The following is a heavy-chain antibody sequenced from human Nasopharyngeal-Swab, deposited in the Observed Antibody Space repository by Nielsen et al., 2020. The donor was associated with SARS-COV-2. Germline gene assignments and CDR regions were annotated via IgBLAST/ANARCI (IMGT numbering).Heavy chain of an antibody. CDR1: GFTFSSYW. J-gene: IGHJ6*02. Sequence: GESLKISCAASGFTFSSYWMSWVRQAPGKGLEWVANIKQDGSEKYYVDSVKGRFTISRDNAKNSLYLQMNSLRAEDTAVYYCARDRRLVVVTGRPQYYYYGMDVWGQGTTVTVSS. V-gene: IGHV3-7*01. CDR2: IKQDGSEK. CDR3: ARDRRLVVVTGRPQYYYYGMDV. D-gene: IGHD3-22*01.